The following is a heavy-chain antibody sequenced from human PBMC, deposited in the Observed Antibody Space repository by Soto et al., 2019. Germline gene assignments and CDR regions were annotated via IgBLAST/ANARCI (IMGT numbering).Heavy chain of an antibody. Sequence: QVTLKESGPVLVKPTETLTLTCTVSGLSLSSGRLGVSWIRQPPGKALEWLAHIFSNDDKSYSTSLRSRLTISKDTSRGQVVLTMTNMYPMDSATYYCALIKDCSRTDFYLASFDPWGQGTLVTVSS. V-gene: IGHV2-26*01. D-gene: IGHD2-2*01. CDR1: GLSLSSGRLG. CDR2: IFSNDDK. CDR3: ALIKDCSRTDFYLASFDP. J-gene: IGHJ5*02.